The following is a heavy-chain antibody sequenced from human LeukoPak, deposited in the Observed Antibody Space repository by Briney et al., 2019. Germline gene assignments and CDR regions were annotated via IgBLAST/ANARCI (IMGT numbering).Heavy chain of an antibody. V-gene: IGHV1-46*01. CDR2: INPSGGST. CDR3: ARVIAAAGWFDP. J-gene: IGHJ5*02. Sequence: ASVKVSCKASGYTFTSYYMHWVRQAPGQGLEWMGIINPSGGSTSYAQKFQGRVTMTRDTSTSTVYMELGSLRSEDTAVYYCARVIAAAGWFDPWGQGTLVTVSS. CDR1: GYTFTSYY. D-gene: IGHD6-13*01.